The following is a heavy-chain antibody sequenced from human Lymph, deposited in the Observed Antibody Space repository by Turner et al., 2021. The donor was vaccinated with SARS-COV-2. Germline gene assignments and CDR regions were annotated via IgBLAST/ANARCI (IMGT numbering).Heavy chain of an antibody. D-gene: IGHD6-19*01. J-gene: IGHJ4*02. Sequence: QLQLQESGPGLVKPSETLYLTCSVSGGSISSSSHYWGWIRRPPGRGLEWIGHIYYSWSNYYNPSLKSQVTISVDTSKNQFSLKLSSVTAADTAVYYCARLFRRAEYYFDYWGQGTLVTVSS. CDR1: GGSISSSSHY. CDR2: IYYSWSN. V-gene: IGHV4-39*01. CDR3: ARLFRRAEYYFDY.